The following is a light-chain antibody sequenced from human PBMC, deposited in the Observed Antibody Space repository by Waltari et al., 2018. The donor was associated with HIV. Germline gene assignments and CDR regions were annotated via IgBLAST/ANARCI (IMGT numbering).Light chain of an antibody. V-gene: IGLV2-14*01. CDR2: DVS. Sequence: QSALTQPASVSGSPGQSITISCTGTSSDVGGYNYVSWYQQHPGKAPELRIYDVSNRPSGVSNRSSGSKSGNTASLTISWLQTEYEADYYCSSYTSSSTLYVFGTGTKVTVL. CDR1: SSDVGGYNY. CDR3: SSYTSSSTLYV. J-gene: IGLJ1*01.